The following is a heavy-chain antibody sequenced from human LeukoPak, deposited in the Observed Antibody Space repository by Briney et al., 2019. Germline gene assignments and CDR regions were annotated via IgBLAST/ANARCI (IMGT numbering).Heavy chain of an antibody. J-gene: IGHJ4*02. D-gene: IGHD3-10*01. V-gene: IGHV3-48*03. CDR1: GFTLSSYE. Sequence: GGSLRLSCAASGFTLSSYEMNWVRQAPGKGLEWVSYISSSGSTIYYADSVKGRFTISRDNAKNSLYLQMNSLRAEDTAVYYCARVGWFEQALDYWGQGTLVTVSS. CDR2: ISSSGSTI. CDR3: ARVGWFEQALDY.